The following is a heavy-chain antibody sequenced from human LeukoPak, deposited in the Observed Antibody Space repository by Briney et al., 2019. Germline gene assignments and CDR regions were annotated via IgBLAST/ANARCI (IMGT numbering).Heavy chain of an antibody. Sequence: PSETLSLTCAVYGGSFSGYYWSWIRQPPGKGLEWIGEINHSGSTNYNPSLKSRVTISVDTSKNQFSLKLSSVTAADTAVYYCARVPGYCSSTSCYTPFDYWGQGTLVTVSS. D-gene: IGHD2-2*02. CDR3: ARVPGYCSSTSCYTPFDY. J-gene: IGHJ4*02. CDR1: GGSFSGYY. CDR2: INHSGST. V-gene: IGHV4-34*01.